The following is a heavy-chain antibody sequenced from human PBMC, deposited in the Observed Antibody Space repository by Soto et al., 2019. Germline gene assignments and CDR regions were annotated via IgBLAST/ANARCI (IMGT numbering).Heavy chain of an antibody. Sequence: QVQLVESGGGVVQPGRSLRLSCAASGFTFSSYGMHWVRQAPGKGLEWVAVIWYDGSNKYYADSVKGRFTISRDNSENTRYLLSKSLRAEDTAGYYCARPEGYCISTSCEGAYYYYGMDVWGQGTTVTVSS. CDR3: ARPEGYCISTSCEGAYYYYGMDV. CDR1: GFTFSSYG. V-gene: IGHV3-33*01. D-gene: IGHD2-2*01. CDR2: IWYDGSNK. J-gene: IGHJ6*02.